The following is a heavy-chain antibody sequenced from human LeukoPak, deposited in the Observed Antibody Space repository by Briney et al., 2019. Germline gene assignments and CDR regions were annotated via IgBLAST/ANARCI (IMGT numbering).Heavy chain of an antibody. CDR3: AKGRSYYDILTGSKPPYFDC. CDR2: IRYDGTNK. V-gene: IGHV3-30*02. Sequence: PGGSLRLSCAASGFTFSSYGMHWVRQAPCKGLEWVAAIRYDGTNKYYADSVKGRFTISRDNSKNTLYLQMNSLRAEDTAVYYCAKGRSYYDILTGSKPPYFDCWGQGTLVTVSS. D-gene: IGHD3-9*01. CDR1: GFTFSSYG. J-gene: IGHJ4*02.